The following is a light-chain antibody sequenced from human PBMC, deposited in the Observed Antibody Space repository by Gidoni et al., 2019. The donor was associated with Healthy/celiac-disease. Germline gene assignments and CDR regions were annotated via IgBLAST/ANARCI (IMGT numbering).Light chain of an antibody. J-gene: IGLJ2*01. CDR1: ALPKQY. Sequence: SYELTQPPPVSVSPGQTARITCFGDALPKQYAYWYQQKPGQAPVLMIYKDIERPSGIPERFSGSSSGTTVTLTISGVQAEDEADYYCQSADSSGSYVVFGGGTKLTVL. V-gene: IGLV3-25*03. CDR3: QSADSSGSYVV. CDR2: KDI.